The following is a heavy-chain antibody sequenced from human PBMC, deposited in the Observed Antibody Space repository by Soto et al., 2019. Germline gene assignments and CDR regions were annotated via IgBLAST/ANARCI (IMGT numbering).Heavy chain of an antibody. V-gene: IGHV2-5*02. CDR2: IYWDDDK. CDR1: GFSLSTSGMG. CDR3: AHYSSTSSFDY. D-gene: IGHD6-13*01. Sequence: QITLKESGPPLVKPTQTFTLACTFSGFSLSTSGMGVGWIRQPPGKALEWLALIYWDDDKRYSPSLKSRLTITKDTPKTQVVLTMTNMDPVDTATYYCAHYSSTSSFDYWGQGTLVTVSS. J-gene: IGHJ4*02.